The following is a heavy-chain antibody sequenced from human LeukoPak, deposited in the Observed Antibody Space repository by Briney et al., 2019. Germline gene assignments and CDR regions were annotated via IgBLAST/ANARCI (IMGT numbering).Heavy chain of an antibody. Sequence: GGSLRLSCAASGFTFSSYAMSWVRQAPGKGLEWVSANSGSGSSTYYADSVKGRFAISRDNSKNTLYLQMNSLRAEDTAVYFCAKQDPLEGYNWFDPWGQGTLVTVSS. CDR3: AKQDPLEGYNWFDP. CDR1: GFTFSSYA. V-gene: IGHV3-23*01. J-gene: IGHJ5*02. D-gene: IGHD5-24*01. CDR2: NSGSGSST.